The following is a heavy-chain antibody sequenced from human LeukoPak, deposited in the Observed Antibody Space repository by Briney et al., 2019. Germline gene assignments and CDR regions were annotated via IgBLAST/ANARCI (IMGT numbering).Heavy chain of an antibody. CDR3: ATRGPVDYYDSSGYYYFDY. Sequence: ASVKVSCKVSGYTLTELSMHWVRQAPGKGLEWMGGFDPEDGETIYAQKFQGRVTMTEDTSTDTAYMELSSLSSEDTAVYYCATRGPVDYYDSSGYYYFDYWGQGTLVTVSS. V-gene: IGHV1-24*01. CDR2: FDPEDGET. CDR1: GYTLTELS. J-gene: IGHJ4*02. D-gene: IGHD3-22*01.